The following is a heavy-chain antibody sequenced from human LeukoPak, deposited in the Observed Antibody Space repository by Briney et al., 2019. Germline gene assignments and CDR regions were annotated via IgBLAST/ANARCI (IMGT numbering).Heavy chain of an antibody. D-gene: IGHD6-6*01. J-gene: IGHJ5*02. Sequence: SETLSLTCTVSGGSISSSSYYWGWIRQPPGKGLEWIGSIYYSGSTYYNPSLKSRVTISVDTSKNQFSLKLSSVTAADTAVYYCARGEYSRDWFDPRGQGTLVTVSS. V-gene: IGHV4-39*01. CDR3: ARGEYSRDWFDP. CDR2: IYYSGST. CDR1: GGSISSSSYY.